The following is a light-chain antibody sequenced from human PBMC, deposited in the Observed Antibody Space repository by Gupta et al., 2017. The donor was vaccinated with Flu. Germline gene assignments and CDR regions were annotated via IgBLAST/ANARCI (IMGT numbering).Light chain of an antibody. V-gene: IGLV2-8*01. CDR3: NSYAGSSTWV. CDR1: SSDVGGYNY. J-gene: IGLJ3*02. CDR2: DVT. Sequence: QSALTQPPSASGPPGQSVTISCTGTSSDVGGYNYVSWFQQHPGKAPKLIIYDVTKRPSGVPDRFSGSKSGNTASLTVSGLQAEDEADYYCNSYAGSSTWVFGGGTKLTVL.